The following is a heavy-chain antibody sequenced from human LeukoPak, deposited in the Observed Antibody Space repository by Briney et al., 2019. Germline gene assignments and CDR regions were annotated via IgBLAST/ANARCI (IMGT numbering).Heavy chain of an antibody. CDR1: GYSFTSYW. Sequence: GESLKISCKCSGYSFTSYWIGWVREMPGKGLEWMGIIYPGDSDTRYSSSLQGQVTISADKSISTAYLQWSSLKASDTAMYYCARQPRIVATIDYFDYWGQGTLVTVSS. D-gene: IGHD5-12*01. J-gene: IGHJ4*02. CDR3: ARQPRIVATIDYFDY. V-gene: IGHV5-51*01. CDR2: IYPGDSDT.